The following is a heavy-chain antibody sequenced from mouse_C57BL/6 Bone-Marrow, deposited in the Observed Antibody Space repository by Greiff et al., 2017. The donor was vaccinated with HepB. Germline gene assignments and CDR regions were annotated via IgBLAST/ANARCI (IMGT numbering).Heavy chain of an antibody. J-gene: IGHJ4*01. CDR2: VLPGSGST. CDR3: ASPITAVVEDYAMDY. V-gene: IGHV1-9*01. CDR1: GYPFTGYW. Sequence: QVQLQQSGAELMKPGASVKLSCKATGYPFTGYWIEWVKQRPGKGLEWIGEVLPGSGSTNYNEKFKGKTTFTADTSSNTAYMQLSSLTTEDSAIYYCASPITAVVEDYAMDYWGQGTSVTVSS. D-gene: IGHD1-1*01.